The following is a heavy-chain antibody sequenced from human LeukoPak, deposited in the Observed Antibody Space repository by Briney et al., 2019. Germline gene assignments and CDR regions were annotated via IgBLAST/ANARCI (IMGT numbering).Heavy chain of an antibody. CDR3: AKSFWPPGKAAFDI. Sequence: PGGSLRLSCAASGFTFSSYSMNWVRQAPGKGLEWVSSISSSSSYIYYADSVKGRFTISRDNAKNSLYLQMNSLRAEDTAVYYCAKSFWPPGKAAFDIWGQGTMVTVSS. CDR2: ISSSSSYI. V-gene: IGHV3-21*01. CDR1: GFTFSSYS. D-gene: IGHD3-3*01. J-gene: IGHJ3*02.